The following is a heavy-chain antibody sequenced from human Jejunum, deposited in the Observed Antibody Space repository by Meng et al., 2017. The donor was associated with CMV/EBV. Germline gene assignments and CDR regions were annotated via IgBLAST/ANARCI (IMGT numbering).Heavy chain of an antibody. J-gene: IGHJ4*02. CDR2: ISTFKGDT. D-gene: IGHD3-3*01. Sequence: YIFTRYGISWVRQAPGQGLEWMGWISTFKGDTDYAQNFQGRVTLTTDTSTNTAYMEMRSLRSDDTAVYYCARVITTLGVPMHFDSWGQGTLVTVSS. V-gene: IGHV1-18*01. CDR1: YIFTRYG. CDR3: ARVITTLGVPMHFDS.